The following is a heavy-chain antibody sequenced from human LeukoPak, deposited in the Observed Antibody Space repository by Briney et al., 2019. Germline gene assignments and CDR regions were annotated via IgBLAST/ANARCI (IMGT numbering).Heavy chain of an antibody. J-gene: IGHJ4*02. CDR1: GFTFSSYD. D-gene: IGHD2-2*01. CDR3: ARARGRYCSSTSCSFNDY. Sequence: GGSLRLSCAASGFTFSSYDMHWVRQATGKGLEWVSAIGTAGDTYYPGSVKGRFTISRENAKNSLYLQMNSLRAGDTAVYYCARARGRYCSSTSCSFNDYWGQGTLVTVSS. CDR2: IGTAGDT. V-gene: IGHV3-13*01.